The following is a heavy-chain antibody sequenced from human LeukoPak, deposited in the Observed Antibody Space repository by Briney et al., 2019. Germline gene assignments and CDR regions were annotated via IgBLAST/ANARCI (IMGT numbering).Heavy chain of an antibody. CDR3: ARDPPLFRGGWFDP. V-gene: IGHV3-15*01. J-gene: IGHJ5*02. D-gene: IGHD2-15*01. Sequence: GGSLRLSCAASGFSFSNAWMSWVRLAPGKGLEWVGRIKGKTHGGTTDYPAPMKGRFTISRDDSKNTLYLQINSLKTEDTAVYYCARDPPLFRGGWFDPWGQGTLVTVSS. CDR2: IKGKTHGGTT. CDR1: GFSFSNAW.